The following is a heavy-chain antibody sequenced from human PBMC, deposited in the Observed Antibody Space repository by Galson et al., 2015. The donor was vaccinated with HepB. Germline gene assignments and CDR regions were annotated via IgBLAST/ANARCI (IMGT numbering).Heavy chain of an antibody. V-gene: IGHV2-5*02. D-gene: IGHD6-13*01. CDR2: IYWDDDK. CDR1: GFSLSTSGVG. CDR3: ARRQGYGNDWATGYFDY. J-gene: IGHJ4*02. Sequence: PALVKPTQTLTLTCTFSGFSLSTSGVGVGWIRQPPGTALEWLALIYWDDDKYCSPSLKSRLTITKDTSKNQVVLTVTNMDPVDTGTYFCARRQGYGNDWATGYFDYWGQGTLVTVSS.